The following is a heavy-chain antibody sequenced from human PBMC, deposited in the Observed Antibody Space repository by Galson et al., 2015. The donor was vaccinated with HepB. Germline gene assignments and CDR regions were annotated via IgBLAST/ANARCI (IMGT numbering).Heavy chain of an antibody. J-gene: IGHJ4*02. Sequence: SLRLSCAVSGFTLDDYTMHWVRQAPGKGLEWVSLISWDGDSTYYADSVKGRFTVSRDNSKNSVYLQMNSLRTDDTALYYCAKEDGYKGPLDYWGQGTLVTVSS. D-gene: IGHD5-24*01. V-gene: IGHV3-43*01. CDR3: AKEDGYKGPLDY. CDR1: GFTLDDYT. CDR2: ISWDGDST.